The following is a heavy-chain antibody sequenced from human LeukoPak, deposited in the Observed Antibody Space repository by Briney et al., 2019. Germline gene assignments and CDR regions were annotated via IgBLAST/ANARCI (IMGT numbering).Heavy chain of an antibody. D-gene: IGHD5-24*01. CDR1: GFIFTNFA. V-gene: IGHV3-30*04. CDR3: ARPSPPGDGYNPSDQ. Sequence: GGSLRLSCAASGFIFTNFAMHWVRQAPGKGLEWVAVISNDERNKYYAESVKGRFTISRDNSNSMVYLQMTSLRLEDTAVYYCARPSPPGDGYNPSDQWGQGSLVIVS. CDR2: ISNDERNK. J-gene: IGHJ4*02.